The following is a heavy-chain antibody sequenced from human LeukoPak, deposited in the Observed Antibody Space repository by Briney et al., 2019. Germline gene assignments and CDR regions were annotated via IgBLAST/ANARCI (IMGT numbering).Heavy chain of an antibody. J-gene: IGHJ4*02. Sequence: GGSLRLSCVVSGFRFSSDWMTWVRQAPGKGLEWVANIKEDGSESYYVDSVKGRFTISRDNTKNSLYLQMNSLRAEDTAVYYCARFPRDPWRFDYWGQGTLVSVSS. CDR1: GFRFSSDW. V-gene: IGHV3-7*03. CDR3: ARFPRDPWRFDY. CDR2: IKEDGSES. D-gene: IGHD5-12*01.